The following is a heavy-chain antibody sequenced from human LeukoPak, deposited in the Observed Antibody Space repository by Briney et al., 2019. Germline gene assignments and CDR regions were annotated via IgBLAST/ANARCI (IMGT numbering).Heavy chain of an antibody. CDR3: AKDFVFPTKPDAFDI. V-gene: IGHV3-23*01. J-gene: IGHJ3*02. CDR2: INDRGIAT. Sequence: GGSLRLSCAASGFNFSNYAMSWVRQAPGKGLEWVSTINDRGIATYYADSVKGRFTISRDNSKNTLSLQVSSLRAEDTAIYYCAKDFVFPTKPDAFDIWGQGTMVTVSS. CDR1: GFNFSNYA. D-gene: IGHD2-2*01.